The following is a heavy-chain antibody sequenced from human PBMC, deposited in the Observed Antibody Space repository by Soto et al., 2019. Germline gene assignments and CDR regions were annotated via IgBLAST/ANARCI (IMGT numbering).Heavy chain of an antibody. V-gene: IGHV4-39*01. CDR3: ARPGYYESSGDRDY. Sequence: SETLSLTCTVSGGSISSSSYYWGWIRQPPGKELEWIGSIYYSGSTYYNPSLKSRVTITEDTSKNQVSLKLSAVTAADTAVYDCARPGYYESSGDRDYWGQGTLVTVSS. D-gene: IGHD3-22*01. CDR1: GGSISSSSYY. CDR2: IYYSGST. J-gene: IGHJ4*02.